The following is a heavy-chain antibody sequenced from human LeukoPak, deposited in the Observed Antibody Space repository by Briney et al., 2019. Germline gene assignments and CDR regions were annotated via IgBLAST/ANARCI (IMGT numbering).Heavy chain of an antibody. V-gene: IGHV1-3*01. CDR1: GYTFTSYA. CDR3: ARDQAVPRAFDI. Sequence: ASVKVSCKASGYTFTSYAMHWVRQAPGQRLEWMGWINAGNGNTKYSQKFQGRVTITRDTSASTAYMELSSLGSEDTAVYYCARDQAVPRAFDIWGQGTMVTVSS. D-gene: IGHD6-19*01. CDR2: INAGNGNT. J-gene: IGHJ3*02.